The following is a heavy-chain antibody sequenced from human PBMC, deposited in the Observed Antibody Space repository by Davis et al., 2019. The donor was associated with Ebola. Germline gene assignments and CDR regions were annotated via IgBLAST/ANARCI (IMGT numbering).Heavy chain of an antibody. CDR1: GGSINSGDSY. Sequence: SETLSLTCTVSGGSINSGDSYWSWTRQPPGKGLEWIGYIYYSGGTYYSPSLKSRVAISIDTSKNQVPLNLSSVTATDTAVYYCARGLYYFDYWGQGTLVTVSS. CDR3: ARGLYYFDY. V-gene: IGHV4-30-4*01. J-gene: IGHJ4*02. CDR2: IYYSGGT.